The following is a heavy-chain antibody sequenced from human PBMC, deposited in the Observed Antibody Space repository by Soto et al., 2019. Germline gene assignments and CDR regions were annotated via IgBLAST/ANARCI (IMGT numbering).Heavy chain of an antibody. D-gene: IGHD3-22*01. CDR2: ISAYNGNT. Sequence: ASVKVSCKASGYTFTSYGIRWVRQAPGQGLEWMGWISAYNGNTNYAQKLQGRVTMTTDTSTSTAYMELRSLRSDDTAVYYCASGPPEGAPWLFPLALGYWGQGTLVTVYS. CDR1: GYTFTSYG. J-gene: IGHJ4*02. CDR3: ASGPPEGAPWLFPLALGY. V-gene: IGHV1-18*04.